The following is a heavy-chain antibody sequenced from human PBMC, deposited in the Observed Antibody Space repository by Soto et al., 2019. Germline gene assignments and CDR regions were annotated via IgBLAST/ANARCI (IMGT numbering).Heavy chain of an antibody. Sequence: PGESLKISCEGSGYKFFIYWIGWVRQMPGKGLEWMGIIYPGDSDTRYSPSFQGQVTISADKSISTAYLQWSSLKASDTAMYYCAGGGVRGVITRTRDYYGMDVWGQGTTVTVSS. CDR2: IYPGDSDT. CDR3: AGGGVRGVITRTRDYYGMDV. J-gene: IGHJ6*02. V-gene: IGHV5-51*01. D-gene: IGHD3-10*01. CDR1: GYKFFIYW.